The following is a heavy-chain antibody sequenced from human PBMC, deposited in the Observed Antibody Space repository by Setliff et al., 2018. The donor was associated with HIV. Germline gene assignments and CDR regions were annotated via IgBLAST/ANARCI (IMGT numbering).Heavy chain of an antibody. V-gene: IGHV1-2*02. CDR2: INPSDGGA. Sequence: GASVKVSCKASGYAFTGYYLHWVRQAPGQGLEWMGWINPSDGGAKYAHNFEGRVTMTRDTSISTFYMEVTRLTSDDTAVYYCARDRITMVRGVHRRGDYYYYTDVWGKGTTVTVSS. CDR3: ARDRITMVRGVHRRGDYYYYTDV. D-gene: IGHD3-10*01. J-gene: IGHJ6*03. CDR1: GYAFTGYY.